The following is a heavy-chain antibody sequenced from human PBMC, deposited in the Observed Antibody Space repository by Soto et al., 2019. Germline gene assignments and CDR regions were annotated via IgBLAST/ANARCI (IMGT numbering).Heavy chain of an antibody. CDR1: GYTFTSYG. Sequence: GASVKVSCKASGYTFTSYGISWVRQAPGQGLEWMGWISAYNGNTNYAQKLQGRVTMTTDTSTSTAYMELRSLRSDDTAVYYCARDGGDSSGWYTHRYYYYGMDVWGQGTTVTVSS. J-gene: IGHJ6*02. CDR3: ARDGGDSSGWYTHRYYYYGMDV. D-gene: IGHD6-19*01. CDR2: ISAYNGNT. V-gene: IGHV1-18*01.